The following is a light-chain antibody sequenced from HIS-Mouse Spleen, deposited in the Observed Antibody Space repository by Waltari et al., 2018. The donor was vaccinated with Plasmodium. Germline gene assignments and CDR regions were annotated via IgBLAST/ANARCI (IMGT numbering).Light chain of an antibody. Sequence: QSALTQPASVSGSPGQSITISCTGTSSDVGSYNLFSWYQQHPGKAPKLISYEGSKRSSGVSNRFSGSKSGNTASLTISGLQAEDEADYYCCSYAGSSTWVFGGGTKLTVL. V-gene: IGLV2-23*01. CDR3: CSYAGSSTWV. CDR2: EGS. J-gene: IGLJ3*02. CDR1: SSDVGSYNL.